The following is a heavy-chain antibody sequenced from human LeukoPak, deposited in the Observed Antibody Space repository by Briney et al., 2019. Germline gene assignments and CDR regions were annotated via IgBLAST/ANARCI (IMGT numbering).Heavy chain of an antibody. CDR1: GSSPTELS. V-gene: IGHV1-24*01. Sequence: ASVKVSCTVSGSSPTELSLYWVRQAPGKGLEWMGGFDVIDGETFYAQKFQGRVTMTEDSSADTAYMELRSLTSDDTALYYCAAGRPYSLLDYWGQGTLVTVSS. CDR3: AAGRPYSLLDY. J-gene: IGHJ4*02. D-gene: IGHD5-18*01. CDR2: FDVIDGET.